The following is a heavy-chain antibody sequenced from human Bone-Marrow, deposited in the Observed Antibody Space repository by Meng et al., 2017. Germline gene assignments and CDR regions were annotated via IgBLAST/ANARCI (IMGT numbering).Heavy chain of an antibody. CDR1: GYTFTSYG. J-gene: IGHJ5*02. D-gene: IGHD3-10*01. V-gene: IGHV1-18*01. CDR3: ARDILITWYYYGSGSPPRGRFDP. CDR2: ISAYNGNT. Sequence: ASVKVSCKASGYTFTSYGISWVRQAPGQGLEWMGWISAYNGNTNYAQKLQGRVTMTTDTSTSTAYMELRSLRSDDTAVYYCARDILITWYYYGSGSPPRGRFDPWGQRTLVTVSS.